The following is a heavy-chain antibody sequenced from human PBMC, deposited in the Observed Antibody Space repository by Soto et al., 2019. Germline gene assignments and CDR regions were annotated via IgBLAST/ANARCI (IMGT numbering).Heavy chain of an antibody. CDR3: AIWIGNYYDSSGYYYHFDY. Sequence: PSETLSLTCTVSGGSISSSSYYWGWIRQPPGKGLEWIGSIYYSGSTYYNPSLKSRVTISVDTSKNQFSLKLSSVTAADMAVYYCAIWIGNYYDSSGYYYHFDYWGQGTLVTVSS. CDR2: IYYSGST. J-gene: IGHJ4*02. V-gene: IGHV4-39*01. CDR1: GGSISSSSYY. D-gene: IGHD3-22*01.